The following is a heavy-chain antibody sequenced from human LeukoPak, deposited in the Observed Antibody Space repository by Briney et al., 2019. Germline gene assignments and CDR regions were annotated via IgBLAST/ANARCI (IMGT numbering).Heavy chain of an antibody. CDR3: AKDSLGSGSYYGTHYYYYMDV. CDR2: ISWNSGSI. Sequence: PGGSLRLSCAASGFTFDDYAMHWVRQAPGKGLEWVSGISWNSGSIGYADSVKGRFTISRDNAKNSLYLQMNSLRVEDTALYYCAKDSLGSGSYYGTHYYYYMDVWGKGTTVTISS. D-gene: IGHD3-10*01. J-gene: IGHJ6*03. CDR1: GFTFDDYA. V-gene: IGHV3-9*01.